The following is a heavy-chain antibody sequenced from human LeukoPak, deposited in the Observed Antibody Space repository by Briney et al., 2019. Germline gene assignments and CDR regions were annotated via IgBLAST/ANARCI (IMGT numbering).Heavy chain of an antibody. D-gene: IGHD5-24*01. V-gene: IGHV3-23*01. CDR1: GFTFSSYA. CDR3: AKDKDRMATISGYYGMDV. Sequence: GGSLRLSCAASGFTFSSYAMSWVRQAPGKGLEWVSAISGSGGSTYYADSVKGRFTISRDNSKNTLYLQMNGLRAEDTAVYYCAKDKDRMATISGYYGMDVWGQGTTVTVSS. CDR2: ISGSGGST. J-gene: IGHJ6*02.